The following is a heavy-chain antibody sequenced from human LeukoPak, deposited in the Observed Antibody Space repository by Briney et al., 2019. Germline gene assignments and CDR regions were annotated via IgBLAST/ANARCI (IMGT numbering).Heavy chain of an antibody. D-gene: IGHD3-22*01. CDR2: VGHEDGTT. CDR3: ATGAIVFYY. J-gene: IGHJ4*02. CDR1: GSTLSKIS. Sequence: GASVRVSCKVSGSTLSKISIDWVRQAPGKGPEWMGSVGHEDGTTIHAQKFQGRFNMTVDTATDTAYMEMSSLMSEDTAIYYCATGAIVFYYWGQGTLVTVSS. V-gene: IGHV1-24*01.